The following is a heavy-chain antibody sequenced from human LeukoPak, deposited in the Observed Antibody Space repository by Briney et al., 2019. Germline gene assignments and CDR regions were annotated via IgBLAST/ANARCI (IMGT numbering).Heavy chain of an antibody. CDR1: GFSLSTSGVG. D-gene: IGHD6-13*01. J-gene: IGHJ4*02. V-gene: IGHV2-5*01. CDR2: IYWNDDK. Sequence: SGPTLVKPTQTLTLTCTFSGFSLSTSGVGVGWIRQPPGKALEWLALIYWNDDKRYSLSLKSRLTITKDTSKNQVVLTMTNMDPVDTATYYCARTRHSSSWLGDYFDYWGQGTLVTVSS. CDR3: ARTRHSSSWLGDYFDY.